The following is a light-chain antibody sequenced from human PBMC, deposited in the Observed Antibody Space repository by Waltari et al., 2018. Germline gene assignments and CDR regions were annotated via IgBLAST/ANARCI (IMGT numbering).Light chain of an antibody. V-gene: IGKV1-5*03. CDR3: QLYNSYVMYT. Sequence: DIQMSQSPSTLSASVGDRVTITCRASQRISTWLAWYQQKPGKAPKLLISRASTLESGVPSRCAGSGSATEFTLTISSLQPDDFGTYYCQLYNSYVMYTFGQGTKLDIK. CDR2: RAS. J-gene: IGKJ2*01. CDR1: QRISTW.